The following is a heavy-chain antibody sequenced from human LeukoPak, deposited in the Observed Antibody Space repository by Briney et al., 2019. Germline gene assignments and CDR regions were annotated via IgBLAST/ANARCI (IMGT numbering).Heavy chain of an antibody. J-gene: IGHJ6*03. V-gene: IGHV3-23*01. D-gene: IGHD4/OR15-4a*01. CDR1: GFIFSRYG. CDR3: AKDGAGDYYYYYMDV. CDR2: ISGSGGTT. Sequence: GGSLRLSCAASGFIFSRYGMSWVRQAPGKGLEWVSAISGSGGTTYYADSVKGRFTISRDNSKNTLYLQINSLRAEDTAVYYCAKDGAGDYYYYYMDVWGKGTAVTVSS.